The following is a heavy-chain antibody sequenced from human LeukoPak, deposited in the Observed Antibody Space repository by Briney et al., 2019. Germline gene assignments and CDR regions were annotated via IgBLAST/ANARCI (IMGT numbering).Heavy chain of an antibody. CDR3: ARDQEHDFWSGDHYYYYMGV. Sequence: SETLSLTCSVSGDSISSKYYSWIRQPAGKGLEWIGRIYKSGRTSYNPSLKSRVTMSVDTSKNQLSLKLSSVTAADTAVYYCARDQEHDFWSGDHYYYYMGVWGKGTTVTVSS. D-gene: IGHD3-3*01. V-gene: IGHV4-4*07. CDR1: GDSISSKY. CDR2: IYKSGRT. J-gene: IGHJ6*03.